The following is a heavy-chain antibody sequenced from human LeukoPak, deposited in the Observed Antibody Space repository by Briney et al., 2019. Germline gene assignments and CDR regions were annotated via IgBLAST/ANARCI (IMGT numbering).Heavy chain of an antibody. D-gene: IGHD3-10*02. CDR2: IISSGRTI. CDR3: AELGITMIGGV. Sequence: GGSLRLSCAASGFTFSDSYMSWVRQSPGEGLGWVSYIISSGRTIYYGDSVKGRFTISKDPAKNSLYLQMISLRAEETAVYYCAELGITMIGGVWGKGTTVTISS. CDR1: GFTFSDSY. J-gene: IGHJ6*04. V-gene: IGHV3-11*04.